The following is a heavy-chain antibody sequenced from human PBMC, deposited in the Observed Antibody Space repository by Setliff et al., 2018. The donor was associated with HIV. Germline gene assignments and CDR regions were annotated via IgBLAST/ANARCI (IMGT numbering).Heavy chain of an antibody. D-gene: IGHD6-13*01. V-gene: IGHV3-21*04. CDR3: AKGVEIPQHNGYSSSWYIDY. CDR1: GFTFIDFA. Sequence: GGSLRLSCAASGFTFIDFALNWVRQAPGKGPEWVSSISSSGSYIYYARSVKGRSTISRDNARDSLYLDLNSLRAEDTAVYYCAKGVEIPQHNGYSSSWYIDYWGQGILVTVSA. J-gene: IGHJ4*02. CDR2: ISSSGSYI.